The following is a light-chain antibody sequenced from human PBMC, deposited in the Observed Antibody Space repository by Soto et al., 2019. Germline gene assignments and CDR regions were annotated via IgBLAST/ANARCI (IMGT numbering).Light chain of an antibody. Sequence: EIVLTQSPATLSLSPGERATLSCRASQSVSSYLAWYQQKPGQAPRLLIYGASNRATGIPARFSGSGSGTDFTLTISSLEPDDFALYYCQQRSNWPPLTFGGGTKVEIK. J-gene: IGKJ4*01. CDR2: GAS. CDR1: QSVSSY. V-gene: IGKV3-11*01. CDR3: QQRSNWPPLT.